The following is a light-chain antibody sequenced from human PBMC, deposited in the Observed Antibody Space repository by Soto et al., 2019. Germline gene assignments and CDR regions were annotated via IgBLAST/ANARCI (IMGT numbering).Light chain of an antibody. CDR3: SSYTSTSTPWV. Sequence: QSALTQPASVSGSPGQSITISCTGTSSDVGGYNHVSWYQQHPGKAPKLMISEVSNRPSGVSNRFSGSKSGNTASLTISGLQAEDEADYYCSSYTSTSTPWVFGGGTKLTVL. V-gene: IGLV2-14*01. J-gene: IGLJ3*02. CDR1: SSDVGGYNH. CDR2: EVS.